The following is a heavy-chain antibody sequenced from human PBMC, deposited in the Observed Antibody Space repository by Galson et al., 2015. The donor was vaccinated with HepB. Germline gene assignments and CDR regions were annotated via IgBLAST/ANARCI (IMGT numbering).Heavy chain of an antibody. J-gene: IGHJ5*02. Sequence: SLRLSCAASGFTFSSYWMHWVRQAPGKGLVWVSRINSDGSSTSYADSVKGRFTISRDNAKNTLYLQMNSLRAEDTAVYYCARLVFSSGTLSTGDPWGQGTLVTVSS. CDR1: GFTFSSYW. CDR3: ARLVFSSGTLSTGDP. D-gene: IGHD3-10*01. CDR2: INSDGSST. V-gene: IGHV3-74*01.